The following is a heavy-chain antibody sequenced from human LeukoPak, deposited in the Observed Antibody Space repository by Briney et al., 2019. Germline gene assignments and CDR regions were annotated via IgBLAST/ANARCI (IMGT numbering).Heavy chain of an antibody. CDR2: IKQDGSEK. J-gene: IGHJ4*02. Sequence: GGSLRLSCAASGFSFSAYWMTWVRQAPGKGLEWVANIKQDGSEKYYVDSVKGLFTISRDNAKNSLYLQMNSLRAEDTAVYYCARAGYTYATLYYWGQGTPVTVSS. CDR3: ARAGYTYATLYY. D-gene: IGHD5-18*01. CDR1: GFSFSAYW. V-gene: IGHV3-7*01.